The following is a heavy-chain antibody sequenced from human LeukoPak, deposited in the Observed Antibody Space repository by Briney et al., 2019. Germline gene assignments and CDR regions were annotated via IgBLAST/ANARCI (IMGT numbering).Heavy chain of an antibody. CDR2: ISVYNGNT. D-gene: IGHD3-22*01. CDR1: GYTFTSYG. J-gene: IGHJ4*02. Sequence: ASVKVSYKASGYTFTSYGISWVRQAPGQGLEWMGWISVYNGNTNYAQKFQGRVTMTTDTSTSTSYMELRSLRYDDTAVYYCARDSYYYDSSGYYQYYFDYWGQGTLVTVSS. CDR3: ARDSYYYDSSGYYQYYFDY. V-gene: IGHV1-18*01.